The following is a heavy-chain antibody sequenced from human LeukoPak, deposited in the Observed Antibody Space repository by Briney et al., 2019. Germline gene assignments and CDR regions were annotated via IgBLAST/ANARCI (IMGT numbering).Heavy chain of an antibody. V-gene: IGHV4-38-2*02. D-gene: IGHD6-13*01. CDR1: GYSISSGYY. CDR2: INHSGST. Sequence: SETLSLTCTVSGYSISSGYYWGWIRQPPGKGLEWIGEINHSGSTNYNPSLKSRVTISVDTSKNQFSLKLSSVTAADTAVYYCARAPGYSRIDYWGQGTLVTVSS. CDR3: ARAPGYSRIDY. J-gene: IGHJ4*02.